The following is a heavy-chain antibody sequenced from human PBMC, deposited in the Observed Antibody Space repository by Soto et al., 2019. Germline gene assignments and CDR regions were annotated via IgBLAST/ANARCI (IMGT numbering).Heavy chain of an antibody. CDR2: VTASGGST. V-gene: IGHV3-23*01. CDR3: AKDLRRGLNYFDY. Sequence: PGGSLRLSCAASGFTFSSYAMTWVRQAPGQGLEWVSTVTASGGSTYYADSVKGRFTISRDKSQNTLYLQMNNLRVEDTAVYYCAKDLRRGLNYFDYWGQGXLVTVYS. D-gene: IGHD5-12*01. CDR1: GFTFSSYA. J-gene: IGHJ4*02.